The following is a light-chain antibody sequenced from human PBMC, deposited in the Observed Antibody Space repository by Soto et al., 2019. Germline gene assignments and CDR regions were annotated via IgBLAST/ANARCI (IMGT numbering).Light chain of an antibody. J-gene: IGKJ1*01. CDR2: AAS. CDR3: QQTYTAVAT. CDR1: QRVDSY. Sequence: DIQVTQSPSSLSASVGDSVTLSCQTSQRVDSYIHWYQHPAGKAPKLLIYAASTLQDGVPSRFSGGGSGTDFSLIITRLQPEDSATYYCQQTYTAVATFGQGTKV. V-gene: IGKV1-39*01.